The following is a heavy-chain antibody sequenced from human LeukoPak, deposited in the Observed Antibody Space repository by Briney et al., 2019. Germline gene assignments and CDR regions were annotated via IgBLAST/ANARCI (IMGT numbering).Heavy chain of an antibody. Sequence: GGSLRLSCAASGFIFSNYWMSWVRQAPGKGLDWVSFIYSGGSTYYADSVKGRFTISRDNSKNTLYLQMNSLRAEDTAVYYCARVVRYYGSGSYYNDYWGQGTLVTVSS. D-gene: IGHD3-10*01. V-gene: IGHV3-53*01. CDR3: ARVVRYYGSGSYYNDY. J-gene: IGHJ4*02. CDR2: IYSGGST. CDR1: GFIFSNYW.